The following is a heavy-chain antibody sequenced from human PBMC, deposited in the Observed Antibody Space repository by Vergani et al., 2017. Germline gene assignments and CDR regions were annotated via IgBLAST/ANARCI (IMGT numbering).Heavy chain of an antibody. D-gene: IGHD1-1*01. J-gene: IGHJ4*02. CDR3: AREMRNEGLDY. CDR2: INSEGSSP. V-gene: IGHV3-74*01. Sequence: EVQLVESGGGIVKPGGSLRLSCAASGFTFSSYWMHWVRQAPGKGLVWVSRINSEGSSPSYADSVKGRFTISRDNAKNTLYLQMSSLNVEDTGVYYCAREMRNEGLDYWGQGTRVTVS. CDR1: GFTFSSYW.